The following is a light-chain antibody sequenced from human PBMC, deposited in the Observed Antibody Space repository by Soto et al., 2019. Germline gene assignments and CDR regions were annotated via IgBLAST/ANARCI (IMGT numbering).Light chain of an antibody. CDR3: QKYTSAPPT. J-gene: IGKJ1*01. CDR2: DAS. Sequence: GDRVTITCQASQDISNYLNWYQQKLGKAPKLLIYDASNLETGVPSRFSGSGSGTEFTLTISSLQPEDVATYYCQKYTSAPPTFGQGTKVDIK. CDR1: QDISNY. V-gene: IGKV1-33*01.